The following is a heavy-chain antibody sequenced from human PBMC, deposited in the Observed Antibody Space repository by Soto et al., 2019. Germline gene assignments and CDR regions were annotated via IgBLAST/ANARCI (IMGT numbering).Heavy chain of an antibody. CDR3: ARGGRDYDFWSGYAFDI. D-gene: IGHD3-3*01. CDR2: IYSGGST. CDR1: GFTVSSNY. J-gene: IGHJ3*02. V-gene: IGHV3-66*01. Sequence: GGSLRLSCAASGFTVSSNYMSWVRQAPGKGLEWVSVIYSGGSTYYADSVKGRFTISRDNSKNTLYLQMNSLRAEDTAVYYCARGGRDYDFWSGYAFDIWGQGTMVTVSS.